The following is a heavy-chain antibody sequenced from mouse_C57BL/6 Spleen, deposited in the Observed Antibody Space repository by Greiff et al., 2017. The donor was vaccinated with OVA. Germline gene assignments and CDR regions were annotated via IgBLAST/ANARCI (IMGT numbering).Heavy chain of an antibody. CDR1: GFTFSSYG. CDR3: ARQGGRLLRDAMDY. J-gene: IGHJ4*01. CDR2: ISSGGSYT. D-gene: IGHD2-3*01. V-gene: IGHV5-6*01. Sequence: EVHLVESGGDLVKPGGSLKLSCAASGFTFSSYGMSWVRQTPDKRLEWVATISSGGSYTYYPDSVKGRFTISRDNAKNTLYLQMSSLKSEDTAMYYCARQGGRLLRDAMDYWGQGTSVTVSS.